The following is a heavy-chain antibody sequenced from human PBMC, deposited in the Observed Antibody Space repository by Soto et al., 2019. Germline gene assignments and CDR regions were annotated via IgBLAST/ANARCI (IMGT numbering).Heavy chain of an antibody. CDR3: TTDGIAVAGTGFGY. Sequence: EVQLVESGGGLVKPGGSLRLSCAASGFSFSNAWMNWVRQAPGKGLEWVGRIKSKTDGGTTDYAAPVKGRFIISRDDSKNTLFLQMNSLNTEDTAVYYCTTDGIAVAGTGFGYWGQGTLVTVSS. CDR2: IKSKTDGGTT. V-gene: IGHV3-15*07. J-gene: IGHJ4*02. D-gene: IGHD6-19*01. CDR1: GFSFSNAW.